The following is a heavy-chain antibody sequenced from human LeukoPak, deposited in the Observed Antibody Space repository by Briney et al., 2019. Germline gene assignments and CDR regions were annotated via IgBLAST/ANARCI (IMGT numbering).Heavy chain of an antibody. CDR1: GGSISSGGYY. Sequence: PSQTLSLTCTVSGGSISSGGYYWSWIRQHPGTGLEWIGYIYYSGSTYYNPSLKSRVTISVDTSKNQFSLKLSSVTAADTAVYYCARALYGSGGYYNEPHFDYWGQGTLVTVSS. CDR2: IYYSGST. J-gene: IGHJ4*02. D-gene: IGHD3-10*01. CDR3: ARALYGSGGYYNEPHFDY. V-gene: IGHV4-31*03.